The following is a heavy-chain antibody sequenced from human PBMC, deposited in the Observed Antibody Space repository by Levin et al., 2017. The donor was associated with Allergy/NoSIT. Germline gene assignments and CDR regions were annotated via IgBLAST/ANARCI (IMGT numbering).Heavy chain of an antibody. Sequence: GESLKISCAASGLTFSNYAMSWVRQAPGKGLEWVSGISANGGSTYYADSVKGRFTISRDNSKNTLYLQMNTLRVEDTAVYYCAKAPVLLNWFDPWGQGTLVTVSS. V-gene: IGHV3-23*01. CDR3: AKAPVLLNWFDP. CDR2: ISANGGST. J-gene: IGHJ5*02. CDR1: GLTFSNYA. D-gene: IGHD2/OR15-2a*01.